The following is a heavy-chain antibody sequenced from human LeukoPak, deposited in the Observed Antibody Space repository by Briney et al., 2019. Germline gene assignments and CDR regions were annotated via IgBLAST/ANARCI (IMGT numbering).Heavy chain of an antibody. J-gene: IGHJ4*02. CDR2: IGLSSGAR. Sequence: GGSLRLSCAASGFTFSDYSMNWVRQAPGKGLEWLSYIGLSSGARYYADSVKGRFSISSDNAKNSLSLQMNSLRADDTAVYYCAKDHNYAFDYWGQGILVTVSS. CDR1: GFTFSDYS. D-gene: IGHD5-18*01. CDR3: AKDHNYAFDY. V-gene: IGHV3-48*04.